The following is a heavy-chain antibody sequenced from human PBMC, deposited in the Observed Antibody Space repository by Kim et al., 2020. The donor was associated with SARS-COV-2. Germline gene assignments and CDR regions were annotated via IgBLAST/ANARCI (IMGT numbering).Heavy chain of an antibody. CDR2: IWYDGSNK. CDR1: GFTFSSYG. V-gene: IGHV3-33*01. Sequence: GGSLRLSCAASGFTFSSYGMHWVRQAPGKGLEWVAVIWYDGSNKYYADSVKGRFTISRDNSKNTLYLQMNSLRAEDTAVYYCARDSRFRGVMLIDYWGQGTLVTVSS. CDR3: ARDSRFRGVMLIDY. D-gene: IGHD3-16*01. J-gene: IGHJ4*02.